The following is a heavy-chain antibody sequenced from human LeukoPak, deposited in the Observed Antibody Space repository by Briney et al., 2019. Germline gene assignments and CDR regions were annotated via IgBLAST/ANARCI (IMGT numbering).Heavy chain of an antibody. CDR1: GFTFSSFG. Sequence: PGGSLRLSCAASGFTFSSFGMNWVRQAPGKGLEWVSSISSSSSYIYYADSVKGRFTISRDNAKNSLYLQMNSLRAEDTAVYYCARDGGDYRPLDPWGQGTLVTVSS. CDR3: ARDGGDYRPLDP. J-gene: IGHJ5*02. CDR2: ISSSSSYI. D-gene: IGHD4-17*01. V-gene: IGHV3-21*01.